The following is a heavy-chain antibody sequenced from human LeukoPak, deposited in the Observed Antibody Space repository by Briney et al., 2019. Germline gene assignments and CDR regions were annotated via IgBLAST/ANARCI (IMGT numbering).Heavy chain of an antibody. CDR3: ARGRSSNTDY. J-gene: IGHJ4*02. Sequence: GGSLRLSCAASGFTFSSYAMHWVRQAPGKGLEWVAVISYDGSNKYYADSVKGRFTISRDNSKNTLYLQMNSLRAEDTAVYYCARGRSSNTDYWGQGTLVTVSS. CDR2: ISYDGSNK. D-gene: IGHD1-26*01. CDR1: GFTFSSYA. V-gene: IGHV3-30*04.